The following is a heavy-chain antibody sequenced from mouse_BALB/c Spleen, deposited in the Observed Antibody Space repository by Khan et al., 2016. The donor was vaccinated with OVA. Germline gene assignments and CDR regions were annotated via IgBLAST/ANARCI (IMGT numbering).Heavy chain of an antibody. D-gene: IGHD2-4*01. V-gene: IGHV5-17*02. CDR2: ISSGSATI. J-gene: IGHJ1*01. CDR3: ASSLITTWYFDV. Sequence: EVELVESGGGLVQPGGSRKLSCAASGFTFSSFGMHWVRQAPEKGLEWVAYISSGSATIYYADIVKGRFTISRDNPKNTLFLQMTSLRSEDTAIXYCASSLITTWYFDVWGAGTTVTVSS. CDR1: GFTFSSFG.